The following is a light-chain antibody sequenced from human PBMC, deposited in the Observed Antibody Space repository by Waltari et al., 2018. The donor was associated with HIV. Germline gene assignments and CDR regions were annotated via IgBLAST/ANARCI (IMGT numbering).Light chain of an antibody. Sequence: QSALTSPPSVSRSPGPSITIPCTGTSTDLGSYILFSWYQQHPGKAPKLMIYEVSKRPSGVSNRFSGSKSGNTASLTISGLQAEDEADYYCCSYAGSSTLVFGGGTKLTVL. J-gene: IGLJ2*01. CDR1: STDLGSYIL. V-gene: IGLV2-23*02. CDR2: EVS. CDR3: CSYAGSSTLV.